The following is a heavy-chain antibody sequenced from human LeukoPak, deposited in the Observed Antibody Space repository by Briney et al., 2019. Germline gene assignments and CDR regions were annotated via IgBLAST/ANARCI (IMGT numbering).Heavy chain of an antibody. CDR1: GFTFSSYA. CDR3: ARGGDYVWGSYRSDNYYYYYGMDV. D-gene: IGHD3-16*02. J-gene: IGHJ6*02. Sequence: LTGGPLRLSCAASGFTFSSYAMHWVRQAPGKGLEYVSAISSNGGSTYYANFVKGSFTISRDNSKNALYLQMGSLRAEVMAVYYCARGGDYVWGSYRSDNYYYYYGMDVWGQGTTLTDSS. V-gene: IGHV3-64*01. CDR2: ISSNGGST.